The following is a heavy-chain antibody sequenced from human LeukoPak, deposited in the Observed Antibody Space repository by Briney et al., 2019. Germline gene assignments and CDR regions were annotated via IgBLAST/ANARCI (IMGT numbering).Heavy chain of an antibody. CDR1: GFSFSDYY. J-gene: IGHJ4*02. Sequence: PGGSLRLSCAASGFSFSDYYMSWIRQAPGKGLEWVSYISSSGDTMFYSDSVKGRFTISRDNGKKSLFLEINSLRAEDAAIYYCARVMGNYASDYSGQGALVTVSS. D-gene: IGHD1-7*01. CDR2: ISSSGDTM. CDR3: ARVMGNYASDY. V-gene: IGHV3-11*04.